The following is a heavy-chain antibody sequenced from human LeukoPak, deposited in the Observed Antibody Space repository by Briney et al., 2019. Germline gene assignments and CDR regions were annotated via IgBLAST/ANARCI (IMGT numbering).Heavy chain of an antibody. D-gene: IGHD6-19*01. CDR1: GGSYSGYY. Sequence: SETLTLTRAVYGGSYSGYYWRWIRQPPGEGLECIGCIYYSGSTYYYPSFKSRVTISLDTYTNQFFLKLSSVTAADTAVYYCARHVAVAGTDAFDIWGQGTMVTVSS. V-gene: IGHV4-34*01. J-gene: IGHJ3*02. CDR2: IYYSGST. CDR3: ARHVAVAGTDAFDI.